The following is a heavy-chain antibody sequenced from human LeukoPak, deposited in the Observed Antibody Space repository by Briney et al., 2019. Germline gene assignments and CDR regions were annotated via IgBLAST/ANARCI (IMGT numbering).Heavy chain of an antibody. CDR1: GFTFSSYG. CDR2: TSYDGSNK. CDR3: AKGDYYDSSALGNY. J-gene: IGHJ4*02. V-gene: IGHV3-30*18. D-gene: IGHD3-22*01. Sequence: GRSLRLPCAASGFTFSSYGMHWVRQAPGKGLEWVAVTSYDGSNKYYADSVKGRFTISRDNSKNTLYLQMNSLRAEDTAVYYCAKGDYYDSSALGNYWGQGTLVTVSS.